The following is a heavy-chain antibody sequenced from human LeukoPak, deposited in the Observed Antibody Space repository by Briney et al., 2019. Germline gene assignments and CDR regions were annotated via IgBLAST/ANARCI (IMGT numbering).Heavy chain of an antibody. D-gene: IGHD4-11*01. Sequence: SETLSLTCAVSGGSISSGGYSWSWIRQPPGKGLEWIGYIYHSGSTYYNPSLKSRVTISVDKSKNHFSLKLTSVTAADTAVYFCARDSNIARFFIWGQGTLVTVSS. V-gene: IGHV4-30-2*01. CDR1: GGSISSGGYS. CDR2: IYHSGST. CDR3: ARDSNIARFFI. J-gene: IGHJ4*02.